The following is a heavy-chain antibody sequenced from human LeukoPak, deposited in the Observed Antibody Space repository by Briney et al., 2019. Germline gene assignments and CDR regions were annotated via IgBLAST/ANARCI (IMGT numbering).Heavy chain of an antibody. V-gene: IGHV1-2*02. CDR2: INPNSGGT. D-gene: IGHD3-10*01. CDR1: GYTFTGYY. Sequence: GASVKVSCKASGYTFTGYYMHWVRQAPGQGLEWMGWINPNSGGTNYAQKFQGRVTMTRDTSISTGYMELSRLRSDDTAVYYCARHGSGSYFYYMDVWGKGTTVTVSS. CDR3: ARHGSGSYFYYMDV. J-gene: IGHJ6*03.